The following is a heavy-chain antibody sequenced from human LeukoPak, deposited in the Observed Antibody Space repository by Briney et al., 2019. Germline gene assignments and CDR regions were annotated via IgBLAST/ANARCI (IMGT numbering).Heavy chain of an antibody. CDR1: GFTFTSSA. J-gene: IGHJ3*02. CDR3: AADPGIMITFGGVHDAFDI. CDR2: IVVGSGNT. D-gene: IGHD3-16*01. V-gene: IGHV1-58*02. Sequence: SVKVSCKASGFTFTSSAMQWVRQARGQRLEWIGWIVVGSGNTNYAQKFQERVTITRDMSTSTAYMELSSLRSEDTAVYYCAADPGIMITFGGVHDAFDIWGQGTMVTVSS.